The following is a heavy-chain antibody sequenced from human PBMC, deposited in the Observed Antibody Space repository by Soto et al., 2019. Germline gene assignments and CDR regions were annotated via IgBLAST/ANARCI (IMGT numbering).Heavy chain of an antibody. J-gene: IGHJ5*02. CDR3: ARESAGSGKNNWFDP. V-gene: IGHV4-59*01. CDR1: GGSISSYY. D-gene: IGHD3-10*01. CDR2: IYYSGST. Sequence: SETLSLTCTVSGGSISSYYWSWIRQPPGKGLEWIGFIYYSGSTKYNPSLKSRVTISVDTSQNQLSLKLSSVTAADTAVYYCARESAGSGKNNWFDPWGQGTLVTVSS.